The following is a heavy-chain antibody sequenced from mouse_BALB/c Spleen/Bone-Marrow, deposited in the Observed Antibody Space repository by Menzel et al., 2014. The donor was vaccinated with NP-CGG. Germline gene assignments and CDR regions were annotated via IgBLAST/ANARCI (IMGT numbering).Heavy chain of an antibody. J-gene: IGHJ2*01. V-gene: IGHV7-3*02. CDR2: IRNKANGYTT. Sequence: EVMLVESGGGLVQPGGSLRLSCATSGFTFTDYFMTWVRQPPGKALEWLGFIRNKANGYTTEYSASVKGRFTISRNNSQSILYLQMNTLRAEDSATYYCARGYYDDYWGQGTTPTVSS. D-gene: IGHD2-4*01. CDR1: GFTFTDYF. CDR3: ARGYYDDY.